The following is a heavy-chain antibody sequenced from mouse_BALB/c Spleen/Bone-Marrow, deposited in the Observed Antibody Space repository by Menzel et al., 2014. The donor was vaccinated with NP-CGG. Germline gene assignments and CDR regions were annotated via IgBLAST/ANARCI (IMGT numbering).Heavy chain of an antibody. J-gene: IGHJ1*01. CDR1: GFDFSRFW. Sequence: EVKLVESGGGLVQPGGSLKASCAASGFDFSRFWMSWVRQAPGKGLEWIGEINPDSSTINYTPSLKDKFIISRDSAKNTLYLQMSKVRSEDTALYYCARRYGSSYRYWYFDVWGAGTTVTVSS. D-gene: IGHD1-1*01. V-gene: IGHV4-1*02. CDR3: ARRYGSSYRYWYFDV. CDR2: INPDSSTI.